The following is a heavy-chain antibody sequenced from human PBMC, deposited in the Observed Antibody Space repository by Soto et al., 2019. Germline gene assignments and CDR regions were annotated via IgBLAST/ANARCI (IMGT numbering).Heavy chain of an antibody. CDR3: AKDLWLVTTLDFDY. V-gene: IGHV3-23*01. CDR2: ISGSGGST. J-gene: IGHJ4*02. CDR1: GFTFSSYA. Sequence: EVQLLESGGGLVQPGESLRLSCATSGFTFSSYAMSWVRQAPGKGLEWVSAISGSGGSTYYADSVKGRFAISRDNSKSTLYLQMNSLRAEDTAVYYCAKDLWLVTTLDFDYWGQGTLVTVSS. D-gene: IGHD4-17*01.